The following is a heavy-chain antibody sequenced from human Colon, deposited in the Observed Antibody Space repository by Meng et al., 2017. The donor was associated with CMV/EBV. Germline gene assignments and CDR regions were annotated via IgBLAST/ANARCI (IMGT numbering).Heavy chain of an antibody. CDR1: W. Sequence: WMLCVRQASRKGVGWVSRISADGNTTNSADCVKGRFTVSRDNTKNTVFLQMNSLIQEDTARYYCTREKTRTSAIVGAGPESRFFDYWGQGTVVTVSS. J-gene: IGHJ4*02. CDR2: ISADGNTT. CDR3: TREKTRTSAIVGAGPESRFFDY. D-gene: IGHD6-19*01. V-gene: IGHV3-74*01.